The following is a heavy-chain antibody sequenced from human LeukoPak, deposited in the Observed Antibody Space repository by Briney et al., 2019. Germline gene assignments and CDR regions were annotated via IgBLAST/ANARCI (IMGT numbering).Heavy chain of an antibody. Sequence: GESLKISCKGSGYSFTSYWITWVRQMPGKGLEWMGIIYPGDSDTRYSPSFQGQVTISADKSISTAYLQWSSPKASDTAIYYCASEYCSGGNCYFDYWGQGTLVTVSS. V-gene: IGHV5-51*01. CDR3: ASEYCSGGNCYFDY. D-gene: IGHD2-15*01. CDR2: IYPGDSDT. CDR1: GYSFTSYW. J-gene: IGHJ4*02.